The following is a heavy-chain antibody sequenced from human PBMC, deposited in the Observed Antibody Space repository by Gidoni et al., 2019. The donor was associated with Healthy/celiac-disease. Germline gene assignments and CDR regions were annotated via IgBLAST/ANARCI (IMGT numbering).Heavy chain of an antibody. D-gene: IGHD2-15*01. V-gene: IGHV4-30-4*01. CDR2: IYYSGST. J-gene: IGHJ4*02. CDR3: ARVLQRWELPYYFDY. CDR1: GGSISSGDYY. Sequence: QVQLQESGPGQVKPSQTLSLTCTVAGGSISSGDYYWSWIRQPPGKGLEWIGYIYYSGSTYYNPSLKSRVTISVDTSKNQFSLKLSSVTAADTAVYYCARVLQRWELPYYFDYWGQGTLVTVSS.